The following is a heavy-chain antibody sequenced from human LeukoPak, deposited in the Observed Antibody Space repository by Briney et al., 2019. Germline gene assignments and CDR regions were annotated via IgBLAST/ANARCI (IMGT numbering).Heavy chain of an antibody. CDR2: FDPEDGET. CDR3: WTTEPLSSGFDYEDAFDS. CDR1: GYTLTELS. J-gene: IGHJ3*02. D-gene: IGHD3-22*01. V-gene: IGHV1-24*01. Sequence: GASVTVSCKVSGYTLTELSMHWVRQTPGKGLEWMGGFDPEDGETIYAQKFQGRVTMTEDTSTDTAYMELSSMRCEDRAVFYCWTTEPLSSGFDYEDAFDSWGQGTMVTVSS.